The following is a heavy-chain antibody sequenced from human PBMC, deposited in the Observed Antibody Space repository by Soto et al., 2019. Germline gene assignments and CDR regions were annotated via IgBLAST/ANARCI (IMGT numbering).Heavy chain of an antibody. CDR3: ARGPYTYSSSWHGGYWFDP. CDR2: INHSGST. V-gene: IGHV4-34*01. Sequence: QVQLQQWGAGLLKPSETLSLTCAVYGGSFSGYYWSWIRQPPGKGLEWIGEINHSGSTNYNPSLKSRVTISVDTSKIQFSLKLSSVTAADTAVYYCARGPYTYSSSWHGGYWFDPWGQGTLVTVSS. J-gene: IGHJ5*02. CDR1: GGSFSGYY. D-gene: IGHD6-13*01.